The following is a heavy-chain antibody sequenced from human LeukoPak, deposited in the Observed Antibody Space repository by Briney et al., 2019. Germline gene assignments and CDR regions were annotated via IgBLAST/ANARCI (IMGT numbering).Heavy chain of an antibody. J-gene: IGHJ4*02. V-gene: IGHV3-48*04. CDR1: GFTFSSYS. Sequence: GGSLRLSCAASGFTFSSYSMNWVRQAPGKGLEWVSYISSSSSTIYYADSVKGRFTISRDNAKNSLYLQMNSLRAEDTAVYYCARGRQLASPDQGYYFDYWGQGTLVTVSS. CDR3: ARGRQLASPDQGYYFDY. D-gene: IGHD6-6*01. CDR2: ISSSSSTI.